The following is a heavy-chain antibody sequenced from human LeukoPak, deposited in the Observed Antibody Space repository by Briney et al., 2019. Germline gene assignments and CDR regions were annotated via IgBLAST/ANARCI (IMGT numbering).Heavy chain of an antibody. J-gene: IGHJ4*02. D-gene: IGHD3-16*01. V-gene: IGHV3-48*03. CDR1: GFTFSSYE. Sequence: PGGSLRLSCAASGFTFSSYEMNWVRQAPGKGLEWVSYISSSGSTIYYADSVKGRFTISRDNAKNSLYLQMNSLRAEDTAVYYCAKAGGGFSLNYWGQGTLVTVSS. CDR3: AKAGGGFSLNY. CDR2: ISSSGSTI.